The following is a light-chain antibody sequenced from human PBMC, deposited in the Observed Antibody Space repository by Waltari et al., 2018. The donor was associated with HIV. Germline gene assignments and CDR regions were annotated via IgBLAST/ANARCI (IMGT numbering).Light chain of an antibody. Sequence: QSALTQPASVSGSPGQSITISCTGTSRDIGAYNSVSWYQQHPGKAPKLIIYEVTKRPSGISFRFSGSKSGNTASLTISGLQAEDEADYYCAAWDGLVSVEFLVFGGGTKLTVL. CDR2: EVT. J-gene: IGLJ2*01. CDR3: AAWDGLVSVEFLV. V-gene: IGLV2-14*01. CDR1: SRDIGAYNS.